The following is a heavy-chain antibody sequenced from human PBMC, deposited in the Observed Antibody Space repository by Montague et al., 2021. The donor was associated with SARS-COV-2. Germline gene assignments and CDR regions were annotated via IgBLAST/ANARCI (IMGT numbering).Heavy chain of an antibody. Sequence: PALVKPTQTLTLTRSFSGFSLRTSGVGVGWIRQPPGKALEWLAVIYWDDDKRYSPSLKSRLTITKDTSKNQVVLTMTNMDPVDTATYYCVHSYADYLFDYWGQETLVSVSS. D-gene: IGHD4-17*01. CDR1: GFSLRTSGVG. CDR2: IYWDDDK. V-gene: IGHV2-5*02. CDR3: VHSYADYLFDY. J-gene: IGHJ4*02.